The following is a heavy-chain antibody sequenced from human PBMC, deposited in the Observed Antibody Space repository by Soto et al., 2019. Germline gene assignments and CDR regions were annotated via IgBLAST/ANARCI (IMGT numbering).Heavy chain of an antibody. Sequence: QVQLVQSGAEVKKPGASVKVSCKASGYTFTSYDINWVRQATGQGLEWMGWMNPNSGNTGYAQKFQGRVTITSNTSISTAYMELSSLRSEDTAVYYCARAGPRGVLRYFDWLPEIYGMDVWGQGTTVTVSS. CDR3: ARAGPRGVLRYFDWLPEIYGMDV. J-gene: IGHJ6*02. CDR2: MNPNSGNT. V-gene: IGHV1-8*01. CDR1: GYTFTSYD. D-gene: IGHD3-9*01.